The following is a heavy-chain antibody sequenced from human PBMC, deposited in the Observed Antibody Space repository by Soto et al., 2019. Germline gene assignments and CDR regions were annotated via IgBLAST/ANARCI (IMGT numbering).Heavy chain of an antibody. J-gene: IGHJ4*02. CDR1: GGSFSGYY. Sequence: PSETLSLTCAVYGGSFSGYYWSWIRQPPGKGLEWIGEINHSGSTNYNPSLKSRVTISVDTSKNQFSLKLSSVTAADTAVYYCARVASSSSEGDYWGQGTLVTVS. D-gene: IGHD6-6*01. CDR2: INHSGST. V-gene: IGHV4-34*01. CDR3: ARVASSSSEGDY.